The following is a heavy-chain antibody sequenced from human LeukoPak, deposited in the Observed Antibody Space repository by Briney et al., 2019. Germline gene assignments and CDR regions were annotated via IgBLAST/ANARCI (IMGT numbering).Heavy chain of an antibody. CDR1: GYTFTSYY. V-gene: IGHV1-46*01. J-gene: IGHJ3*02. D-gene: IGHD3-22*01. CDR3: ASRSGYYYVGGFDAFDI. Sequence: GASVKVSCKASGYTFTSYYMHWVRQAPGQGLEWMGIINPSGGSTSYAQKFQGRVTMTRDMSTSTAYMELSRLRSDDTAVYYCASRSGYYYVGGFDAFDIWGQGTMVTVSS. CDR2: INPSGGST.